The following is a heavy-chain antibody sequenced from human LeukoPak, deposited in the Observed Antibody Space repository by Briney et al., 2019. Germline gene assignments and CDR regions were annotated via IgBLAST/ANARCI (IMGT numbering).Heavy chain of an antibody. CDR3: AREDGDRSTSDYFDY. J-gene: IGHJ4*02. Sequence: SVKVSYKASGGTFSSYAISWVRQAPGQGLEWMGRIIPIFGIANYAQKFQGRVTITADKSTSTAYMELSSLRSEDTAVYYCAREDGDRSTSDYFDYWGQGTLVTVSS. CDR2: IIPIFGIA. V-gene: IGHV1-69*04. CDR1: GGTFSSYA. D-gene: IGHD4-17*01.